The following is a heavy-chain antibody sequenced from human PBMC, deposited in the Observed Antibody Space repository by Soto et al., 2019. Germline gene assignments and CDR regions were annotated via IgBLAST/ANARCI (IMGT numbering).Heavy chain of an antibody. J-gene: IGHJ4*02. CDR2: ISTSGHV. Sequence: NPSETLSLTCSVSGGSLSKYYWSWTRQPAGKGLEWIGRISTSGHVVSKVSLRSRLTMSVDMSNNHFSLKLTSVTAADTAVYYCARDNNDFWSLYPLAFDYWGQGALVTVSS. D-gene: IGHD3-3*01. CDR3: ARDNNDFWSLYPLAFDY. V-gene: IGHV4-4*07. CDR1: GGSLSKYY.